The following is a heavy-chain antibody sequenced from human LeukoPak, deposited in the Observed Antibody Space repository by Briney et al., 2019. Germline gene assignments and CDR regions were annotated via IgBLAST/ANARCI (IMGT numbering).Heavy chain of an antibody. CDR3: ARDLVSVGY. CDR2: ISSSTSTI. Sequence: ASVKVSCKASGGTFSSYSMNWVRQAPGKGLEWVSYISSSTSTIYYADSVKGRFTISRDNAKNSLYLQMNSLRAEDTAVYYCARDLVSVGYWGQGTLVTVSS. J-gene: IGHJ4*02. CDR1: GGTFSSYS. V-gene: IGHV3-48*01. D-gene: IGHD3-10*01.